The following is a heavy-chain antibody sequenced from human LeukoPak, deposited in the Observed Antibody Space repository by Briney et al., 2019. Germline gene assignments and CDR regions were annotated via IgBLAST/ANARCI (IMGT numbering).Heavy chain of an antibody. V-gene: IGHV3-11*01. D-gene: IGHD3-10*01. J-gene: IGHJ6*02. Sequence: GGSLRLSCAASGFTFSDYYMSWIRQAPGKGLEWVSYISSSGSTIYYADSVKGRFTISRDNAKNSLYLQMNSLRAEDTAVYYCAGEFERFGEHGMDVWGQGTTVTVSS. CDR2: ISSSGSTI. CDR1: GFTFSDYY. CDR3: AGEFERFGEHGMDV.